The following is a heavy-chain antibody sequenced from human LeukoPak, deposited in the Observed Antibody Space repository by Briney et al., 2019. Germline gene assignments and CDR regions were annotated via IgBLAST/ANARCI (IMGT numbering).Heavy chain of an antibody. Sequence: PSETLSLTCTVSGGSFSSGGFYWSWLRQHPGKALEWIGYISYTGNTYYNASLRSRVTISVDTSKNQFSLKLSSLTAADTAVYYCAREKVTTETNWFDPWGQGTLVTVS. V-gene: IGHV4-31*03. CDR1: GGSFSSGGFY. J-gene: IGHJ5*02. CDR2: ISYTGNT. CDR3: AREKVTTETNWFDP. D-gene: IGHD4-11*01.